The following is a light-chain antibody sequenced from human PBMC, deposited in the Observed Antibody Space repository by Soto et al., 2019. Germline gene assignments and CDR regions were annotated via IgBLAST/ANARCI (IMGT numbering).Light chain of an antibody. CDR3: SSFASTHTYV. CDR1: SSDVAFYNH. Sequence: QSVLTQPASVSGSPGQSITISCTGTSSDVAFYNHVSWYQQNAGKAPKLLIYEVNNRPSGVSHRFSGSKSGNTASLTISGLQAEDEADYYCSSFASTHTYVFGTGTKSPS. CDR2: EVN. J-gene: IGLJ1*01. V-gene: IGLV2-14*01.